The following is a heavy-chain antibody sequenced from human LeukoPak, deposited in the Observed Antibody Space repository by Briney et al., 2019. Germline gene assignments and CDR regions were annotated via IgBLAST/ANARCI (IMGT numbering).Heavy chain of an antibody. CDR3: ARVTTGGYYNC. J-gene: IGHJ4*02. Sequence: SETLSLTCIVSGDSITSGNYYWTWTRHPAGRGLEWIGRIYSTGSNNYNPSLKSRVTISDDTSKNQFSLRLSSVTAADTAVYYCARVTTGGYYNCWGQGTLVTVS. D-gene: IGHD3-22*01. V-gene: IGHV4-61*02. CDR2: IYSTGSN. CDR1: GDSITSGNYY.